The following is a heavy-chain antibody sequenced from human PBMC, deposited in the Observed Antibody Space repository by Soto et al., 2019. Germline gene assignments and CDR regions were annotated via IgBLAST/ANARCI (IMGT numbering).Heavy chain of an antibody. J-gene: IGHJ6*02. D-gene: IGHD4-17*01. CDR1: GGTLSNYA. CDR2: IIPIFNTA. Sequence: QVQLVQSGAEVKKPGSLVKVSCKASGGTLSNYAFTWVRQAPGQGLEWMGGIIPIFNTANYAQKFQGRVTITADESTSTAYMEVNSLRSEDTAIYYCARVRPTDYVGNYNNGMDVWGQGTTVTVSS. CDR3: ARVRPTDYVGNYNNGMDV. V-gene: IGHV1-69*01.